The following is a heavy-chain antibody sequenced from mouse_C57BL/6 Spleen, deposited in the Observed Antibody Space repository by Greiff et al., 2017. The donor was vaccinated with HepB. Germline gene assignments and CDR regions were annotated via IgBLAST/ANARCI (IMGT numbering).Heavy chain of an antibody. V-gene: IGHV5-17*01. CDR3: ARQGGYAMDY. CDR1: GFTFSDYG. Sequence: EVKLVESGGGLVKPGGSLKLSCAASGFTFSDYGMHWVRQAPEQGLEWVAYISSGSSTIYYADTVKGRITISRDNAKNTLFLQMTSLRSEDTAMYYCARQGGYAMDYWGQGTSVTVSS. J-gene: IGHJ4*01. CDR2: ISSGSSTI.